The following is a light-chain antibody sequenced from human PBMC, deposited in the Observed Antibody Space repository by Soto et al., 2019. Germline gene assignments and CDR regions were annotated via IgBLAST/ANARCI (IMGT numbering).Light chain of an antibody. CDR1: RSVSDNY. J-gene: IGKJ4*01. Sequence: EVVLTQSPGTLSLSPGDRATLSCRASRSVSDNYLAWYQQKPGRAPRLLIFGASIRAIGVPDRFIGSASGTDFTLTISGLEPDVSAVYYCQQCDASSPLTFGGGTRVDMK. V-gene: IGKV3-20*01. CDR2: GAS. CDR3: QQCDASSPLT.